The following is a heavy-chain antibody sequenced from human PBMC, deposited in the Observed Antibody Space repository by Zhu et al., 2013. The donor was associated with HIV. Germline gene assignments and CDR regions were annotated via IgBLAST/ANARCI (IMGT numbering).Heavy chain of an antibody. D-gene: IGHD1-1*01. CDR2: MNPNSGNT. CDR3: ATDLTTGIPFDY. Sequence: QVQLVQSGAEVKKPGASVKVSCKASGYTFTSYDINWVRQATGQGLERMGWMNPNSGNTGYAQKFQGRVTMTRNTSISTAYMELSSLRSEDTAVYYCATDLTTGIPFDYWGQGTLVTVSS. J-gene: IGHJ4*02. V-gene: IGHV1-8*01. CDR1: GYTFTSYD.